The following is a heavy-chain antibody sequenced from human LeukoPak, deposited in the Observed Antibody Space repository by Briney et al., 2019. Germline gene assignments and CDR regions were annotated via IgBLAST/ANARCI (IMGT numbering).Heavy chain of an antibody. CDR3: ARDRGGLFDY. CDR2: IYHSGST. V-gene: IGHV4-30-2*01. J-gene: IGHJ4*02. Sequence: PSETLSLTCTVSGGSISSGGYYWSWIRQPPGKGLEWIGYIYHSGSTYYNPSLKSRVTISVDRSKNQFSLKLSSVTAADTAVYYCARDRGGLFDYWGQGTLVTVSS. CDR1: GGSISSGGYY. D-gene: IGHD3-10*01.